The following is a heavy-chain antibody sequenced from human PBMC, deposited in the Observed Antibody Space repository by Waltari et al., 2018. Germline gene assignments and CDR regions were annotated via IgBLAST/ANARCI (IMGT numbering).Heavy chain of an antibody. D-gene: IGHD6-13*01. Sequence: QVQLQQWGAGLLKPSETLSLTCAVYGGSFSGYYWSWIRQPPGKGLEWIGEINHSGSTNYNPSLKSRVTISVDTSKNQFSLKLSSVTAADTAVYYCARDSRNSSSSYYYYYMDVWGKGTTVTVSS. CDR2: INHSGST. CDR1: GGSFSGYY. J-gene: IGHJ6*03. V-gene: IGHV4-34*01. CDR3: ARDSRNSSSSYYYYYMDV.